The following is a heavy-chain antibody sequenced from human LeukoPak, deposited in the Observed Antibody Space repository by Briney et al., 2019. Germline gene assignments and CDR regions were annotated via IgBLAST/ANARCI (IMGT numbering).Heavy chain of an antibody. V-gene: IGHV3-9*01. CDR2: ISWNSGSI. Sequence: GGSLRLSCAASGFTFSSYAMSWVRQAPGKGLEWVSGISWNSGSIGYADSVKGRFTISRDNAKNSLYLQMNSLRAEDTALYYCAKDMAGDYYDSSGYYYGIQIDYWGQGTLVTVSS. CDR1: GFTFSSYA. D-gene: IGHD3-22*01. J-gene: IGHJ4*02. CDR3: AKDMAGDYYDSSGYYYGIQIDY.